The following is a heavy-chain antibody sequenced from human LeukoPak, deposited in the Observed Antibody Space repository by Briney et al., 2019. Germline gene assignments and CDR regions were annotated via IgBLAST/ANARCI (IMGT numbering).Heavy chain of an antibody. CDR2: INHSGST. CDR1: GGSFSGYY. V-gene: IGHV4-34*01. Sequence: SETLSLTCAVYGGSFSGYYWSWIRQPPGKGLEWIGEINHSGSTNYNPSLKSRVTISVGTSKNQFSLKLSSVTAADTAVYYCARLSMDMYDAFDIWGQGTMVTVSS. J-gene: IGHJ3*02. D-gene: IGHD2/OR15-2a*01. CDR3: ARLSMDMYDAFDI.